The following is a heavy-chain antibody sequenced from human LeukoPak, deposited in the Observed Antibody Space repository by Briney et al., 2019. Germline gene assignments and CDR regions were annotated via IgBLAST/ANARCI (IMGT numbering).Heavy chain of an antibody. Sequence: GGSLRLSCAASGFTFDDYAMHWVRQAPGKGLEWVSLISGDGGSTYYADYVKGRFTIYRDNSKNSLYLQMHSLRTEDTALYYCAKEEVGGDGYNDYCGQGTLVTVSS. J-gene: IGHJ4*02. V-gene: IGHV3-43*02. CDR1: GFTFDDYA. CDR3: AKEEVGGDGYNDY. D-gene: IGHD5-24*01. CDR2: ISGDGGST.